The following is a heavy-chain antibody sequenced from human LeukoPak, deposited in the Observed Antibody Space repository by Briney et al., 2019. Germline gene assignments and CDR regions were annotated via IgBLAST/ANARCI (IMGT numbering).Heavy chain of an antibody. CDR3: ARSGGSYGGAFAF. D-gene: IGHD1-26*01. V-gene: IGHV3-7*01. J-gene: IGHJ3*01. CDR2: IKHDGTEK. Sequence: GGSLRLSCPVSGFNFSAYWMTWVRQAPGKGLEWVANIKHDGTEKNYVDSVKGRFTVSRDNTKNSLHLQMNSLRAEDTAVYYCARSGGSYGGAFAFWGQGTMVTVSS. CDR1: GFNFSAYW.